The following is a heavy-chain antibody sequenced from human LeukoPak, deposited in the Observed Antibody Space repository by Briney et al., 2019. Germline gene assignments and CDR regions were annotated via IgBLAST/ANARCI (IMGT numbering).Heavy chain of an antibody. CDR3: ARGFDWLEYYFDY. V-gene: IGHV1-2*02. Sequence: GASVKVSCKTSGYTFTGYYIHWVRQAPGQGLEWMGWINPDSGDTNSAQKFQGRVTMTTDTSISTAYMELSRLRSDDTAVYYCARGFDWLEYYFDYWGQGTLVTASS. CDR1: GYTFTGYY. CDR2: INPDSGDT. J-gene: IGHJ4*02. D-gene: IGHD3-9*01.